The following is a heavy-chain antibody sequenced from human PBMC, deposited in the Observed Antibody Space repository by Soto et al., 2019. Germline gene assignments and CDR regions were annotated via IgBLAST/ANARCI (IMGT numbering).Heavy chain of an antibody. CDR2: VWYDGTNK. CDR1: GFTFSSYG. V-gene: IGHV3-33*01. D-gene: IGHD2-2*01. Sequence: QVELVEYGGGVVQPGRSLRLSCAASGFTFSSYGMHWVRQAPGKGLEWVAVVWYDGTNKNYADSVKGRFTISRDNSKNTLYLQMNSLRAEDTAVYYCVRGTSTSPDYWGQGTLVTVSS. J-gene: IGHJ4*02. CDR3: VRGTSTSPDY.